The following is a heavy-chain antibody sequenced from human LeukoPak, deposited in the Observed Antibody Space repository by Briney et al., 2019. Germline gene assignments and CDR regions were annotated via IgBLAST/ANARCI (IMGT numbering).Heavy chain of an antibody. CDR1: GFTFSSYA. V-gene: IGHV3-43*02. CDR3: ARDVGSGWYVFDY. D-gene: IGHD6-19*01. CDR2: IVGDGDRT. Sequence: GGSLRLSCAASGFTFSSYAMSWVRQAPGKGLEWVSLIVGDGDRTYYADSVEGRFTISRDNSKNSLFLQMNSLRTGDTAFYYCARDVGSGWYVFDYWGQGTLVTVSS. J-gene: IGHJ4*02.